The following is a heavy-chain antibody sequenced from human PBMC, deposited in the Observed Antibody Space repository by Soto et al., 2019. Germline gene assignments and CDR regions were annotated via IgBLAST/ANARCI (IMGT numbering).Heavy chain of an antibody. CDR2: IIPILGIA. CDR3: ARKASHDAFDI. CDR1: GGTFSSYT. Sequence: SVKVSCKASGGTFSSYTISWVRQAPGQGLEWMGRIIPILGIANYAQKFQGRVTITADKSTSTAYMELSSLRSEDTAVYYCARKASHDAFDIWGLGTMVTVSS. V-gene: IGHV1-69*02. J-gene: IGHJ3*02.